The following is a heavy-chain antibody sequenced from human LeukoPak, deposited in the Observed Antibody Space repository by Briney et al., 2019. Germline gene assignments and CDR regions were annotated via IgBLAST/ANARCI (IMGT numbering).Heavy chain of an antibody. CDR1: GYTFTSYG. CDR3: ARAGWWLRTDVGYYFDY. D-gene: IGHD2-15*01. V-gene: IGHV1-18*01. CDR2: ISAYNGNT. J-gene: IGHJ4*02. Sequence: ASVKVSCKASGYTFTSYGISWVRQAPGQGLEWMGWISAYNGNTNYAQKLQGRVTMTTDTSTSTAYMELRSLRSDDTAVYYCARAGWWLRTDVGYYFDYWGQGTLVTVSS.